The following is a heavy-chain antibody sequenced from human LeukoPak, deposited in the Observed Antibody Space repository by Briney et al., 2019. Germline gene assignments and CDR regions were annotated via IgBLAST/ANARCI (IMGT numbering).Heavy chain of an antibody. V-gene: IGHV3-30*02. D-gene: IGHD1-20*01. CDR1: GFTFSSYE. Sequence: QPGGSLRLSCAASGFTFSSYEMNWVRQAPGKGLEWVAFIRYDGSNKYYADSVKGRFTISRDNSKNTLYLQMNSLRAEDTAVYYCAKRRITGRSGMRPANWFDPWGQGTLVTVSS. CDR3: AKRRITGRSGMRPANWFDP. J-gene: IGHJ5*02. CDR2: IRYDGSNK.